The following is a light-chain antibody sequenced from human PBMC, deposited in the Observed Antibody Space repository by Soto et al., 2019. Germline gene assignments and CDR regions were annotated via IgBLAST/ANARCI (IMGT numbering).Light chain of an antibody. V-gene: IGKV3D-15*01. CDR2: GAS. CDR3: QQYNNWPRT. J-gene: IGKJ1*01. CDR1: QTVSSSF. Sequence: EMVLTQSPDTLSLSPGERATLSCRASQTVSSSFLAWYQQRPGRAPRLLIYGASSRATGIPDRFSGSGSGTEFTLTISSLQSEDFAVYYCQQYNNWPRTFGQGTKVDIK.